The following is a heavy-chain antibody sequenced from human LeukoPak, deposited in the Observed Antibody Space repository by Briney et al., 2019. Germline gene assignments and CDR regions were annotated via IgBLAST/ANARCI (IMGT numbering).Heavy chain of an antibody. CDR3: ARESSGWHDY. D-gene: IGHD6-19*01. J-gene: IGHJ4*02. CDR2: FDPEDGET. CDR1: GYTPTELS. V-gene: IGHV1-24*01. Sequence: GASVKVSCKVSGYTPTELSMHWVRQAPGKGLEWMGGFDPEDGETIYAQKLQGRVTMTTDTSTSTAYMELRSLRSDDTAVYYCARESSGWHDYWGQGTLVTVSS.